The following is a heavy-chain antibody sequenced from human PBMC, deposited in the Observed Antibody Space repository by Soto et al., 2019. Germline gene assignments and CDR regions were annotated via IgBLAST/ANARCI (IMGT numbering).Heavy chain of an antibody. CDR2: INAGNGNT. CDR3: ARDPPRGHRNIVVVPAASYGMDV. Sequence: QVQLVQSGAEVKKPGASVKVSCKASGYTFTSYAMPWVRQAPGQRLEWMGWINAGNGNTKYSQKFQGRVTITRDTSASTAYMELSSLRSEDTAVYYCARDPPRGHRNIVVVPAASYGMDVWGQGTTVTVSS. CDR1: GYTFTSYA. V-gene: IGHV1-3*01. J-gene: IGHJ6*02. D-gene: IGHD2-2*01.